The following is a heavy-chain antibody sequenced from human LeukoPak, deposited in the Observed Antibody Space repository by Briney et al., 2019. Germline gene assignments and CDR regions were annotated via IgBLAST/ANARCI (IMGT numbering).Heavy chain of an antibody. Sequence: GGSLRLSCAASGFTFSDYWMHWVRQAPGKGLLWVSRINSDGSRIIYADSVKGRFTISRDNAKNTVYLQMNSLRADDTAVYFCARAPQIGFSGFDKNYWGQGTLVTVSS. J-gene: IGHJ4*02. CDR3: ARAPQIGFSGFDKNY. D-gene: IGHD5-12*01. V-gene: IGHV3-74*01. CDR2: INSDGSRI. CDR1: GFTFSDYW.